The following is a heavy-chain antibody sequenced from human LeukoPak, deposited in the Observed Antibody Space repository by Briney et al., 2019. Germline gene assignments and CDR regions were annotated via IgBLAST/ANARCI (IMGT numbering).Heavy chain of an antibody. D-gene: IGHD1-1*01. CDR2: IYYSGST. Sequence: SETLSLTCTVSGGSISSSSYYWGWIRQPPGKGLEWIGSIYYSGSTYYNPSLKSRVTISVDTSKNQFSLKLSSVTAADTAVYYCARLSQKYQQLSPFDNWGQGTVVTVSS. CDR3: ARLSQKYQQLSPFDN. J-gene: IGHJ4*02. CDR1: GGSISSSSYY. V-gene: IGHV4-39*07.